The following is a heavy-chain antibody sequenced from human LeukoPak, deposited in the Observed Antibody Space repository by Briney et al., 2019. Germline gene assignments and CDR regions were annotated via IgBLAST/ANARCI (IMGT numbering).Heavy chain of an antibody. CDR2: ISGSGGST. CDR3: ARDSKNQWGIAVAQH. V-gene: IGHV3-23*01. CDR1: GFTFSGYA. J-gene: IGHJ1*01. D-gene: IGHD6-19*01. Sequence: GGSLRLSCAASGFTFSGYAMSWVRQAPGKGLEWVSAISGSGGSTYYADSVKGRFTISRDNAKNSLYLQMNSLRAEDTAVYYCARDSKNQWGIAVAQHWGQGTLVTVSS.